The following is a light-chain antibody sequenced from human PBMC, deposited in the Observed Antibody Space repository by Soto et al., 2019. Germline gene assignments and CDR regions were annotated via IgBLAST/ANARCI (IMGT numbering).Light chain of an antibody. CDR3: QQRSNWPWT. Sequence: IVLTHSPGTLSLSPWEITTLSCRASQSISGYLAWYQQRPGQAPRLLIYDASNRATGIPVRFSGSGSGTDYTLTITNLESEDFAVYYCQQRSNWPWTFGQGTKVDIK. CDR2: DAS. J-gene: IGKJ1*01. V-gene: IGKV3-11*01. CDR1: QSISGY.